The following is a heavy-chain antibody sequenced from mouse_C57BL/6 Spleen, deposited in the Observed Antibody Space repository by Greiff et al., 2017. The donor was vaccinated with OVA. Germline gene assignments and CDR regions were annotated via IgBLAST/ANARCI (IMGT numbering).Heavy chain of an antibody. CDR1: GYTFTEYT. Sequence: VQLQQSGAELVKPGASVKLSCKASGYTFTEYTIHWVKQRPGQGLEWIGWFYPGSGSIKYNEKFKDKATLTADKSSSTVYMELSRMTSEDSAVEFCARHERIDYGNAYAMEYWGQGTSVTVSS. CDR2: FYPGSGSI. D-gene: IGHD2-1*01. CDR3: ARHERIDYGNAYAMEY. J-gene: IGHJ4*01. V-gene: IGHV1-62-2*01.